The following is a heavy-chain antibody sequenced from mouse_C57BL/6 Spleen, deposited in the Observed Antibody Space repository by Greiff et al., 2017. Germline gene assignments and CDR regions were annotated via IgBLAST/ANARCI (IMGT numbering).Heavy chain of an antibody. D-gene: IGHD1-1*01. V-gene: IGHV1-43*01. Sequence: EVKLQQSGPELVKPGASVKISCKASGYSFTGYYMHWVKQSSEKSLEWIGEINPSTGGTSYNQKFKGKATLTVDKSSSTAYMQLKSLTSEDSAVYYCARRDYGSSYGYWYFDVWGTGTTVTVSS. CDR3: ARRDYGSSYGYWYFDV. J-gene: IGHJ1*03. CDR2: INPSTGGT. CDR1: GYSFTGYY.